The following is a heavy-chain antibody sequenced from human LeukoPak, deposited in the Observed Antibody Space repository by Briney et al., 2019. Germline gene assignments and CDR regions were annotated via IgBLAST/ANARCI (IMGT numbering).Heavy chain of an antibody. CDR2: FDPEDGET. CDR3: ATDLYDGSGSYYKRGRFDY. D-gene: IGHD3-10*01. CDR1: GYTLTELS. V-gene: IGHV1-24*01. Sequence: ASVKVSCKVSGYTLTELSMHWVRQAPGKGLEWMGGFDPEDGETIYAQKFQGRVTMTEDTSTDTVYMELSSLRSEDTAVYYCATDLYDGSGSYYKRGRFDYWGQGTLVTVSS. J-gene: IGHJ4*02.